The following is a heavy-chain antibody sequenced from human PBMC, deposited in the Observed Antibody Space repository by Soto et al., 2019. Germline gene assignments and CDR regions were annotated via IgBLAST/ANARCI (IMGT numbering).Heavy chain of an antibody. CDR2: IVGGGATS. CDR3: ARGSSNWAYYFDF. CDR1: GFTVSTYG. J-gene: IGHJ4*02. V-gene: IGHV3-48*02. Sequence: GGSLRLSCAVSGFTVSTYGMHWVRQAPGKGLEWVSAIVGGGATSYYADSVKGRFTISRDNAKNSLYLQMNSLRDDDTDVYYCARGSSNWAYYFDFWGQGTLVTVSS. D-gene: IGHD6-13*01.